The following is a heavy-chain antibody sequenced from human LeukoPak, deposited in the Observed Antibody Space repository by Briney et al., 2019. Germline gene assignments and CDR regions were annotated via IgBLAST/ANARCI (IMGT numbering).Heavy chain of an antibody. Sequence: SVKVSCKPSGYTFTGYYMDSVRQAPGQGLERRGWINPNSGGTNFAQNFQRMITMTRDTSISTAYMDRSRLTSDDTAVYYCARARGYCSSTSCPTDDFDIWGQGTMVTVSS. CDR2: INPNSGGT. V-gene: IGHV1-2*02. CDR3: ARARGYCSSTSCPTDDFDI. J-gene: IGHJ3*02. D-gene: IGHD2-2*01. CDR1: GYTFTGYY.